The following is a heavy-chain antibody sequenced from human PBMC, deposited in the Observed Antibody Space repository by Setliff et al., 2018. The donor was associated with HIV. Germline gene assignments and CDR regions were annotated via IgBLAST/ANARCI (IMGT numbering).Heavy chain of an antibody. CDR2: IWYDGSNK. CDR3: AKDAITMVRGHYYYMDV. J-gene: IGHJ6*03. V-gene: IGHV3-30*02. CDR1: GFTFSSHA. D-gene: IGHD3-10*01. Sequence: PGGSLRLSCAASGFTFSSHAMHWVRQAPGKGLEWVALIWYDGSNKLYADSVKGRFTISRDNSKNTLYLQMNSLRVEDTALYFCAKDAITMVRGHYYYMDVWGKGTTVTVSS.